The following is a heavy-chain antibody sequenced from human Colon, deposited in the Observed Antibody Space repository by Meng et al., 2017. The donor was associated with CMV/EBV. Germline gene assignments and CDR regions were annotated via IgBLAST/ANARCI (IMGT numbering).Heavy chain of an antibody. V-gene: IGHV2-5*02. CDR3: AQRHVAHSGSYVLGY. J-gene: IGHJ4*02. CDR1: GFSLTTGMG. D-gene: IGHD3-10*01. Sequence: FSGFSLTTGMGVGWIRQPPGKALEWLALIYWDDDKRYSPSLKSRLTITKDTSKNQVVLTMTNMDPVDTATYYCAQRHVAHSGSYVLGYWGQGTLVTVSS. CDR2: IYWDDDK.